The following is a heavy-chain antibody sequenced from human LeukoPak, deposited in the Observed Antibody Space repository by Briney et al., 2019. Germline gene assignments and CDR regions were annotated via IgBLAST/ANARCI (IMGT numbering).Heavy chain of an antibody. CDR1: GFTFSTYW. CDR2: INSDGRRT. CDR3: ARSYGMVV. V-gene: IGHV3-74*01. Sequence: GGSLRLSCAASGFTFSTYWMNWGGQAPGKGAGWGSGINSDGRRTTYAESGKGRFTIPREKAKRTPNMQMSRARAEETALYYCARSYGMVVWGQGTTLTVAS. J-gene: IGHJ6*02.